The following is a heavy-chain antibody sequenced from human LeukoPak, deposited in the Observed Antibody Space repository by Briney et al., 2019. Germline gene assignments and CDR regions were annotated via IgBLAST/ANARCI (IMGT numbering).Heavy chain of an antibody. D-gene: IGHD6-13*01. J-gene: IGHJ4*02. CDR3: ARNERIAAADDFDY. V-gene: IGHV7-4-1*02. CDR2: INTNTGNP. Sequence: GASVKVSCKASGYTFTSYAMNWVRQAPGQGLEWMGWINTNTGNPTYAQGFTGRFVFSLDTSVSTAYLQISSLKAEDTAVYYCARNERIAAADDFDYWGQGTLVTVSS. CDR1: GYTFTSYA.